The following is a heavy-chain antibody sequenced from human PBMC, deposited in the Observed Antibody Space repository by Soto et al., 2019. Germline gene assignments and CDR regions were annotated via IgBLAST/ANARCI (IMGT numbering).Heavy chain of an antibody. CDR3: ARGLRGYYDILTGAENFDY. V-gene: IGHV3-15*07. CDR2: IKTKGEGGTM. CDR1: GLTLSHAW. D-gene: IGHD3-9*01. Sequence: GGSLRLSCVGSGLTLSHAWMTWVRQAPGKGLEWVGRIKTKGEGGTMDYAAPVKGRFSVSRDDSENTLYLQMNSLRAEDTAVYYCARGLRGYYDILTGAENFDYWGQGTLVTVSS. J-gene: IGHJ4*02.